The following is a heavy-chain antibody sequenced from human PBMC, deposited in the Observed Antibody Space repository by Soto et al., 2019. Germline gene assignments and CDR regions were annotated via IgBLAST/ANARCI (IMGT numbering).Heavy chain of an antibody. Sequence: GGSLRLSCAASGFTFSSYWMHWVRQAPGKGLVWVSRINSDGSSTHYADSVKGRFTISRDNAKNTLYLQMNSLRADDTAVYYCARVLRGPPTWTPAGYFDYWGQGTLVTVSS. J-gene: IGHJ4*02. CDR1: GFTFSSYW. D-gene: IGHD3-10*01. CDR3: ARVLRGPPTWTPAGYFDY. CDR2: INSDGSST. V-gene: IGHV3-74*01.